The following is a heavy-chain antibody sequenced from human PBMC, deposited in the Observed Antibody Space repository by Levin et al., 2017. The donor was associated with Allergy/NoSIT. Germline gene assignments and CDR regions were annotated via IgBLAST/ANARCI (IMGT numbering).Heavy chain of an antibody. CDR1: GFTFSSYN. J-gene: IGHJ2*01. Sequence: GGSLRLSCAASGFTFSSYNINWVRQAPGKGLEWVSNIRSSSSTIYYADSVKGRFTISRDNAKSSLYLQMNSLRAEDTAVYYCARTGHFGWYFDLWGRGTLVTVSS. D-gene: IGHD1-14*01. CDR2: IRSSSSTI. V-gene: IGHV3-48*01. CDR3: ARTGHFGWYFDL.